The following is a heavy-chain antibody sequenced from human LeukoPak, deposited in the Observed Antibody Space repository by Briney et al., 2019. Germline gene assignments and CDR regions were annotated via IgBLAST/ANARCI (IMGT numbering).Heavy chain of an antibody. Sequence: SQTLSLTCAVSGGSISSGGYSWSWIRQPPGKGLEWIGYIYYSGSTYYNPSLKSRVTISVDTSKNQFSLKLSSVTAADTAVYYCARAFYPGYYSYMAVWGKGTTVTVSS. CDR1: GGSISSGGYS. CDR2: IYYSGST. V-gene: IGHV4-30-4*07. CDR3: ARAFYPGYYSYMAV. J-gene: IGHJ6*03. D-gene: IGHD3-3*02.